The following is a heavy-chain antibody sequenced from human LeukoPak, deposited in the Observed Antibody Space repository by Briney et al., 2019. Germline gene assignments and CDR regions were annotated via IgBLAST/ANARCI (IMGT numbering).Heavy chain of an antibody. CDR1: GYTLSGYY. CDR3: AKDIDPTVTGIWFDP. V-gene: IGHV1-2*02. J-gene: IGHJ5*02. Sequence: ASVKVSCKASGYTLSGYYLHWVRQAPGQRLEYMGWVNHDSGGAHSAQNFQGRVTMTRDTSVNTAYMELTRLTSDDTAVYYCAKDIDPTVTGIWFDPWGQGTLVTVSS. D-gene: IGHD4-17*01. CDR2: VNHDSGGA.